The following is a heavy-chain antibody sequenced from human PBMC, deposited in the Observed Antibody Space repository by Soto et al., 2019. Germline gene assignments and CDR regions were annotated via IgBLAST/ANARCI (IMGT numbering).Heavy chain of an antibody. CDR1: GFTFSSYA. V-gene: IGHV3-30-3*01. CDR2: ISYDGSNK. Sequence: LRLSCAASGFTFSSYAMHWVRQAPGKGLEWVAVISYDGSNKYYADSVKGRFTISRDNSKNTLYLQMNSLRAEDTAVYYCARDQALAVTATSPVYGMDVWGQGTTVTVSS. D-gene: IGHD2-21*02. J-gene: IGHJ6*02. CDR3: ARDQALAVTATSPVYGMDV.